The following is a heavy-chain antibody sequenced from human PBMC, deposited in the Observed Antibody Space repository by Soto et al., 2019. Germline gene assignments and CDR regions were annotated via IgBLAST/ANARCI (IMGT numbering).Heavy chain of an antibody. CDR1: GGSFSGYY. J-gene: IGHJ4*02. Sequence: SETLSLTCAVYGGSFSGYYWSWIRQPPGKGLEWIGEINHSGSTNYNPSLKSRVTISVDTSKNQFSLKLSSVTAADTAVYYCARGDSSGLTGYCAQGTLVTVSS. D-gene: IGHD6-19*01. CDR2: INHSGST. CDR3: ARGDSSGLTGY. V-gene: IGHV4-34*01.